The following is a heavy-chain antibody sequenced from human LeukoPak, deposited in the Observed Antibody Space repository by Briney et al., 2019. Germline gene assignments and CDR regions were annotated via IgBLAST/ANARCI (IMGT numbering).Heavy chain of an antibody. D-gene: IGHD3-3*01. J-gene: IGHJ5*02. V-gene: IGHV5-51*01. CDR1: GYSFTSYW. CDR2: IYPGDSDT. Sequence: GESLKISCKGSGYSFTSYWIGWVRQMPGKGLEWMGIIYPGDSDTRYSPSFQGQVTISADKSISTAYLQWSSLKASDTAMNYCARITIFGVVTSRGFDPWGQGTLVTVSS. CDR3: ARITIFGVVTSRGFDP.